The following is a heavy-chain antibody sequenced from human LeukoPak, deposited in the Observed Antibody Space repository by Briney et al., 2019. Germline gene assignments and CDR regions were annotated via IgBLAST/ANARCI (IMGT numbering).Heavy chain of an antibody. CDR3: AKDGDDSSGYLY. D-gene: IGHD3-22*01. Sequence: GGSLRLSCVVSGFTFSSYNMNWVRQAPGKGLEWVSSISTSNNYIYYADSVTGRFTISRDNSKNTLYLQMNSLRAEDTAVYYCAKDGDDSSGYLYWGQGTLVTVSS. V-gene: IGHV3-21*04. J-gene: IGHJ4*02. CDR2: ISTSNNYI. CDR1: GFTFSSYN.